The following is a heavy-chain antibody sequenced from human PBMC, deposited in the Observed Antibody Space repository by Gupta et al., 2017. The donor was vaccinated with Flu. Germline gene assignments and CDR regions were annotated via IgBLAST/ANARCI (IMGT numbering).Heavy chain of an antibody. J-gene: IGHJ6*02. D-gene: IGHD4-11*01. CDR1: GGSLSSGGYY. Sequence: QVQLQESGPGLGKASQNLSLTCTVSGGSLSSGGYYWRWIRLLPGKGLEWMGYIYYSGSTYYTPSLRSRLAMSVDTSKNQFSLKLSSVTAADTATYYCAGLRATTVTTGEAAVWGQGTTVTVSS. CDR2: IYYSGST. CDR3: AGLRATTVTTGEAAV. V-gene: IGHV4-31*03.